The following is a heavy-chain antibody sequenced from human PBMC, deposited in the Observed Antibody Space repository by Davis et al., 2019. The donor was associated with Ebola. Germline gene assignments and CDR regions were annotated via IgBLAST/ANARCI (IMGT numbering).Heavy chain of an antibody. CDR3: AKGWDSSGWQN. D-gene: IGHD6-19*01. CDR1: GGSISSYY. J-gene: IGHJ4*02. V-gene: IGHV4-59*01. CDR2: VYFSGST. Sequence: SETLSLTCAVYGGSISSYYWSWIRQSPEKGLEWIGYVYFSGSTNYNPSLKSRVTISVDSSKKQFSLNLRSVTAADTAVYYCAKGWDSSGWQNWGPGILVTVSS.